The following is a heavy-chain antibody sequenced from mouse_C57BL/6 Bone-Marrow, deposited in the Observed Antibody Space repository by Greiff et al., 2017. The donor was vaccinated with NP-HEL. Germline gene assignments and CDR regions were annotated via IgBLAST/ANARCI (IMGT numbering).Heavy chain of an antibody. CDR3: PPGNYLDY. CDR1: GYTFPAYE. CDR2: IDPETGGT. D-gene: IGHD1-1*02. J-gene: IGHJ2*01. V-gene: IGHV1-15*01. Sequence: QVQLQQSGAGLVRPGASVTLSCKASGYTFPAYEMHWVKQTPVKGLEWIGAIDPETGGTAYNQKFKGKAILTADKSSSTAYMELRSLTSEDSAVYYCPPGNYLDYWGQGTTLTVSS.